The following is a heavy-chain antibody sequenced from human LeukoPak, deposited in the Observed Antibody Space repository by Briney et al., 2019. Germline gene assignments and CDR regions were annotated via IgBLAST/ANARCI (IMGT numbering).Heavy chain of an antibody. CDR2: ISAYNGNT. CDR1: GYTFTSYG. V-gene: IGHV1-18*01. J-gene: IGHJ6*02. D-gene: IGHD2-15*01. CDR3: ARWAQYCSGGSCYGNYYYGMDV. Sequence: VASVTVSCKASGYTFTSYGISWVRQAPGQGLEWMGWISAYNGNTNYAQKLQGRVTMTTDTSTSTAYMELRSLRSDDTAVYYCARWAQYCSGGSCYGNYYYGMDVWGQGTTVTVSS.